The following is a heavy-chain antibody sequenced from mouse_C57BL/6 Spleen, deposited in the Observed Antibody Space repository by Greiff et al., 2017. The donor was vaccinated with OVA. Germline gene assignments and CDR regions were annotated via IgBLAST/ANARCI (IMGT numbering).Heavy chain of an antibody. D-gene: IGHD3-2*02. CDR2: IDPSDSET. J-gene: IGHJ2*01. CDR1: GYTFTSYW. CDR3: ARWDSSGYPYFDY. V-gene: IGHV1-52*01. Sequence: VQLQQPGAELVRPGSSVKLSCKASGYTFTSYWMHWVKQRPIQGLEWIGNIDPSDSETHYNQKFKDKATLTVDKSSSTAYMQLSSLTSEDSAVYYCARWDSSGYPYFDYWGQGTTLTVSS.